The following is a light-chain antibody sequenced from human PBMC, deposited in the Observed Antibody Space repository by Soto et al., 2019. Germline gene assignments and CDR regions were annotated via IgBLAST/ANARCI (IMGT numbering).Light chain of an antibody. CDR1: RYNIGSNT. Sequence: QSALTQPPAVSRTPGQRVTVACSGGRYNIGSNTVHWYQQLPGAAPKLLIYRDNQRPSGVPDRFAASKSGTSASLAISGLQSEDEGDYYCAAWDDSYNVLYGFGTATKATVL. J-gene: IGLJ1*01. V-gene: IGLV1-44*01. CDR2: RDN. CDR3: AAWDDSYNVLYG.